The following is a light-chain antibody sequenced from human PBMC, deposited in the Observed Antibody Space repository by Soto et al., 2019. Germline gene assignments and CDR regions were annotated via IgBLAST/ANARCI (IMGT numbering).Light chain of an antibody. CDR1: SSNIGSNS. V-gene: IGLV1-47*01. CDR2: RNN. CDR3: AAWDDSLSGL. Sequence: QSVLTQPPSASGTPGQRVTISCSGSSSNIGSNSIYWYQQLPGTAPKLLIYRNNQRPSGVPDRFSGSKSGTSASLAISGLRSEDEADYDCAAWDDSLSGLFGGGTKLTVL. J-gene: IGLJ3*02.